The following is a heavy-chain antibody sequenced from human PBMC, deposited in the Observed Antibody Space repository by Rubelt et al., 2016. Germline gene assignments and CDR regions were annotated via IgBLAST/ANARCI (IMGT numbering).Heavy chain of an antibody. CDR1: GGSISSSSYY. Sequence: QLQLQESGPGLVKPSETLSLTCTVSGGSISSSSYYWGWIRQPPGKGLEWIGEINHSGSTNYNPSLKSRVTISVDTSKNQFYLKLSSVTAADTAVYYCARGRGSSSDYWGQGTLVTVSS. J-gene: IGHJ4*02. CDR3: ARGRGSSSDY. V-gene: IGHV4-39*07. D-gene: IGHD6-6*01. CDR2: INHSGST.